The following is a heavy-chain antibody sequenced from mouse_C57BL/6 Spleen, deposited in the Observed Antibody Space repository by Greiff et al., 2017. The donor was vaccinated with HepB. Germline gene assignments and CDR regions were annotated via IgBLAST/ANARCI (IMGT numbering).Heavy chain of an antibody. CDR3: ARGGSSPCYSIDY. CDR1: GYNFTSYD. J-gene: IGHJ4*01. CDR2: IYPRDGST. V-gene: IGHV1-85*01. D-gene: IGHD1-1*01. Sequence: QVQLQQSGPELVKPGASVKLSCKASGYNFTSYDINWVKQRPGQGLEWIGWIYPRDGSTKYNEKFKGKATLTVDTSSSTAYMELHSLTSEDSAGYFWARGGSSPCYSIDYWGQGTSVTVSS.